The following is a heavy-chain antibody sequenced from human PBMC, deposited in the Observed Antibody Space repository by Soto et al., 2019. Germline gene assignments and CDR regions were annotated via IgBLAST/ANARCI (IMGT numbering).Heavy chain of an antibody. CDR3: ARDSHDSSGYLRPFDY. D-gene: IGHD3-22*01. V-gene: IGHV3-74*01. CDR1: GFTFSSYW. Sequence: PGGSLRISCAAYGFTFSSYWMYWVRQAPGKGLVWVSRINSDGSSTNYADSVKGRFTISRDNAKNTLYLQMNSLRVEDTAVYYCARDSHDSSGYLRPFDYWGQGT. CDR2: INSDGSST. J-gene: IGHJ4*02.